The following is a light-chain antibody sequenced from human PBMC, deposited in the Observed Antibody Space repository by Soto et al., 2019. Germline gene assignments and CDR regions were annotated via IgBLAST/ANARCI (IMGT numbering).Light chain of an antibody. J-gene: IGKJ2*01. CDR2: GAS. Sequence: EIVMTQSPANLSVSPGERVTLSCRASQSVSSNLGWYQQKPGQAPRLLIYGASTRATGIPARVSGSGSGTEFTLTISSLQSEDFAVYYCQQYYNWPYTFGQGTKLEI. CDR3: QQYYNWPYT. CDR1: QSVSSN. V-gene: IGKV3-15*01.